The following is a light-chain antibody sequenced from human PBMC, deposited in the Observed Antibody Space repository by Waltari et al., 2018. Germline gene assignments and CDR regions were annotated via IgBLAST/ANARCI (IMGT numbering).Light chain of an antibody. Sequence: EIVMTQSPTTLSVSPGKTATLSCTTSQTVGTTFAWYQQKPGQAPRLIIFGASTRATGLPARFSASGSGTEFSLTISSLQSEDSAVYFCQHYYNWPLTFGGGTRIDI. CDR1: QTVGTT. J-gene: IGKJ4*01. CDR2: GAS. V-gene: IGKV3-15*01. CDR3: QHYYNWPLT.